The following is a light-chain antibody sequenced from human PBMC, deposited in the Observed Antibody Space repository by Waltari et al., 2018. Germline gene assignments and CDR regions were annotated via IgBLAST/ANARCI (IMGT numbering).Light chain of an antibody. J-gene: IGLJ2*01. CDR3: AAWDDSLSGGV. CDR1: SPNIGSNY. Sequence: QSVLTQPPSASGTPGQRVTISCSGSSPNIGSNYVYWYQQFPGAAPKLRIYRNNQRPSGVPDRFSGSKSGTSASLAISGLRSGDEADYYCAAWDDSLSGGVFGGGTKLTVL. V-gene: IGLV1-47*01. CDR2: RNN.